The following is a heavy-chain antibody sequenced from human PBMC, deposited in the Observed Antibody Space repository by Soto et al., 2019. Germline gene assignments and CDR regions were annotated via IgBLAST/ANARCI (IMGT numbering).Heavy chain of an antibody. CDR3: VRGPTAGRDAFDI. V-gene: IGHV3-66*01. CDR1: GFTVSSNY. J-gene: IGHJ3*02. CDR2: IYSGGST. Sequence: GGSLRLSCAASGFTVSSNYMSWVRQAPGKGLEWVSVIYSGGSTYYADSVKGRFTISRDNSKNTLYLQMNSLRAEDTAVYYCVRGPTAGRDAFDIWGQGTMVTVSS.